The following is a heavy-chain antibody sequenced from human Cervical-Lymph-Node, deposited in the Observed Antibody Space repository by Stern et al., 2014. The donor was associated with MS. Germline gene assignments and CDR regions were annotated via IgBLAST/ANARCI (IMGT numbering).Heavy chain of an antibody. D-gene: IGHD2-15*01. CDR2: IYYTGRT. J-gene: IGHJ4*02. CDR3: ATGYSNNKFDY. Sequence: QMQLVQSGPGLVKPSQTLSLTCTVSGGSISGSDYYWTWIRQHPEKGLEWFGYIYYTGRTYYNPSLKSRITISIDTSKRQFSLKLTSVTAADTAVYYCATGYSNNKFDYWGQGTLVTVSS. V-gene: IGHV4-31*03. CDR1: GGSISGSDYY.